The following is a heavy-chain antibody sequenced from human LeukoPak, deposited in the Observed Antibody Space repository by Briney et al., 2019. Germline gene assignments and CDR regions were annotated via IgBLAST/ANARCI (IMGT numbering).Heavy chain of an antibody. CDR1: GFNFSTYW. CDR2: IKQDGSEK. D-gene: IGHD6-13*01. J-gene: IGHJ4*02. Sequence: GGSLRLSCADSGFNFSTYWMSWVRQAPGKGLKWVANIKQDGSEKYYVDSVKGRFTISRDNAKNSLYLQMNSLRAEDTAMYYCARDSAGNDYWGQGTLVTVSS. V-gene: IGHV3-7*01. CDR3: ARDSAGNDY.